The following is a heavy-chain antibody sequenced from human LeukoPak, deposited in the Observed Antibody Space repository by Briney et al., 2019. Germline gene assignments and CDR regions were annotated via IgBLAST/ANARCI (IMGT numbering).Heavy chain of an antibody. V-gene: IGHV3-23*01. CDR3: AKGSGTMEYSSSPGAFDI. D-gene: IGHD6-6*01. CDR1: GFTFSSYA. Sequence: GGSLRLSCAASGFTFSSYAMSWVRQAPGKGLEWVSAISGSGGSTYYADSVKGRFTISRDNSKNTLYLQMNSLRAEDTAVYYCAKGSGTMEYSSSPGAFDIWGQGTMVTVSS. CDR2: ISGSGGST. J-gene: IGHJ3*02.